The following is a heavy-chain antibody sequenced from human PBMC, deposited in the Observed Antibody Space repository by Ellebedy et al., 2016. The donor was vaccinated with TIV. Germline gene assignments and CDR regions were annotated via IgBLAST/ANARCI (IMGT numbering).Heavy chain of an antibody. Sequence: MPSETLSLTCTVSGDSMSRQYWSRIRQPPGKGLEWIGYIFYSGNTQYNPSLKSRVTMSVDTSKNRFSLQLNSVTAADTAVYYCAGYVAKSLNWFDPWGQGIQVTVSS. CDR2: IFYSGNT. CDR3: AGYVAKSLNWFDP. D-gene: IGHD5-12*01. J-gene: IGHJ5*02. V-gene: IGHV4-59*11. CDR1: GDSMSRQY.